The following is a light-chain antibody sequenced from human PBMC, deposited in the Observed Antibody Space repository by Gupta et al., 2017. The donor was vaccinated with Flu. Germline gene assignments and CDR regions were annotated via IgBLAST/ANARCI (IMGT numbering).Light chain of an antibody. J-gene: IGLJ2*01. CDR1: SSDVGSYNR. CDR2: EVT. Sequence: QSALTQPPSVSGSPGQSVTISCTGTSSDVGSYNRVSWYQQPPGTAPKLMIYEVTYRLSGVPDRFSGSKSGNTASLTISGLQAEVEADYYCSLYTSSSTVVFGGGTKLTVL. CDR3: SLYTSSSTVV. V-gene: IGLV2-18*01.